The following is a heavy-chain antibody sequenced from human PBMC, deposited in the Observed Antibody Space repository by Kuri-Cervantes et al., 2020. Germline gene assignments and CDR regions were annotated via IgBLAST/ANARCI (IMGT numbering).Heavy chain of an antibody. D-gene: IGHD3-3*01. Sequence: GSLRLSCTVSGGSISSSSYYWGWIRQPPGKGLEWIGSIYYSGSTYYNPSLKSRATISVDTSKNQFSLKLSSVTAADTAVYYCARGRGTIFGVVTPYYFDYWGQGTLVTVSS. V-gene: IGHV4-39*01. CDR1: GGSISSSSYY. CDR2: IYYSGST. J-gene: IGHJ4*02. CDR3: ARGRGTIFGVVTPYYFDY.